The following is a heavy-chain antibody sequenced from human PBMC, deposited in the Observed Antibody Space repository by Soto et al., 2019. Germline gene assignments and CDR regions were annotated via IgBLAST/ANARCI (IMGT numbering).Heavy chain of an antibody. CDR2: ISAYNGNT. D-gene: IGHD2-2*01. J-gene: IGHJ5*02. CDR3: ARFPEDIVVVPTRSWFDP. Sequence: ASVKVSCKASGYTFTSYGISWVRQAPGQGLEWMGWISAYNGNTNYAQKLQGRVTMTTDTSTSTAYMELRSLRSDDTAVYYCARFPEDIVVVPTRSWFDPWGQGTLVTAPQ. CDR1: GYTFTSYG. V-gene: IGHV1-18*04.